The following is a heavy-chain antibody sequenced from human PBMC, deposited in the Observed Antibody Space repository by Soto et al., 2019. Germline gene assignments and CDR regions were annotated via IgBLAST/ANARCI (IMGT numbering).Heavy chain of an antibody. D-gene: IGHD3-22*01. V-gene: IGHV4-34*01. CDR1: GGSFSGYY. CDR2: INHSGST. Sequence: SETPLTCAVYGGSFSGYYWSWIRQPPGKGLEWIGEINHSGSTNYNPSLKSRVTISVDTSKNQFSLKLSSVTAADTAVYYCARALSYDSSGYYVDYWGQGTLVTVS. CDR3: ARALSYDSSGYYVDY. J-gene: IGHJ4*02.